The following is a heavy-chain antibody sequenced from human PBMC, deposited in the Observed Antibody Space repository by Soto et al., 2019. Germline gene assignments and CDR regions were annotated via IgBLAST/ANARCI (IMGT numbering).Heavy chain of an antibody. V-gene: IGHV6-1*01. CDR2: TFYRSKWYN. Sequence: PSQTLSLTCVISGDSVSSNSAGWNWIRQSPSRGLECLGRTFYRSKWYNDYAVSLKGRISINADTSKNQFSLQFNSVTPEQTAVYSCARVDYPDSDYYHGMDVWGQGTTVTVSS. J-gene: IGHJ6*02. D-gene: IGHD2-15*01. CDR1: GDSVSSNSAG. CDR3: ARVDYPDSDYYHGMDV.